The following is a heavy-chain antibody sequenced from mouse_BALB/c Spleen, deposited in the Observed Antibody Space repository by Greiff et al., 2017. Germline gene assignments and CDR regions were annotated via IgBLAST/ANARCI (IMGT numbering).Heavy chain of an antibody. D-gene: IGHD2-2*01. V-gene: IGHV14-3*02. J-gene: IGHJ4*01. CDR2: IDPANGNT. CDR1: GFNIKDTY. CDR3: ARGLRPD. Sequence: EVQLVESGAELVKPGASVKLSCTASGFNIKDTYMHWVKQRPEQGLEWIGRIDPANGNTKYDPKFQGKATITADTSSNTAYLQLSSLTSEDTAVYYCARGLRPDWGQGTSVTVSS.